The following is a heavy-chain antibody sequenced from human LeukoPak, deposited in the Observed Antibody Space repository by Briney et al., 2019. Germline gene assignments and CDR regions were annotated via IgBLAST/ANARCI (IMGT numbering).Heavy chain of an antibody. Sequence: SGGSLRLSCAASGFTFSSYGMHWVRQAPGKGLEWEAVIWYDGSNKYYADSVKGRFTISRDNSKNTLYLQMNSLRAEDTAVYYCARAPGIAAAGTGYFDYWGQGTLVTVSS. CDR2: IWYDGSNK. CDR3: ARAPGIAAAGTGYFDY. V-gene: IGHV3-33*01. CDR1: GFTFSSYG. D-gene: IGHD6-13*01. J-gene: IGHJ4*02.